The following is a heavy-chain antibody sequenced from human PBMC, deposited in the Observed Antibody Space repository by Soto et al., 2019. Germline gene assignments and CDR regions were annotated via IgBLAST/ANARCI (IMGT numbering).Heavy chain of an antibody. J-gene: IGHJ5*02. CDR3: ARDYSGQCSGSYLYPVWFAP. V-gene: IGHV1-18*01. Sequence: ASVKVSCKASGYTFTSYGISWVRQAPGQGLEWMGWISAYNGNTNYAQKLQGRVTMTTDTSTSTAYMELRSLRSDDTAVYYCARDYSGQCSGSYLYPVWFAPCAQGTLVTVSS. D-gene: IGHD3-10*02. CDR2: ISAYNGNT. CDR1: GYTFTSYG.